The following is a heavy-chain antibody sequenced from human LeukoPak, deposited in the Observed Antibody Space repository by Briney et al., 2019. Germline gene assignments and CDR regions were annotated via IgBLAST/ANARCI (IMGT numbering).Heavy chain of an antibody. CDR2: INPNSGNT. D-gene: IGHD3/OR15-3a*01. Sequence: ASVKVSCKASGYTFTSYDINWVRQATGQGLEWMGWINPNSGNTGYAQKFQGRVTMTKNTSINTAYMELSSLRSEDTAVYYCARARSWTTDSYYYMDVWGKGTTVTVSS. V-gene: IGHV1-8*01. CDR3: ARARSWTTDSYYYMDV. CDR1: GYTFTSYD. J-gene: IGHJ6*03.